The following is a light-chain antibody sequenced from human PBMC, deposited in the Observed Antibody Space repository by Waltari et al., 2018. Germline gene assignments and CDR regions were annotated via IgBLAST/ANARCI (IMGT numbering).Light chain of an antibody. Sequence: QSALTQPPSASGSPGQSVTISCTGTSSDVGGYNYVSWYQQYPDTAPTLFIYEVTKRPSWVPVRFSGAKSGNTASLTVSGLQAEDEADYYCTSYGGSNNFVIFGGGTKLTVL. V-gene: IGLV2-8*01. J-gene: IGLJ2*01. CDR2: EVT. CDR1: SSDVGGYNY. CDR3: TSYGGSNNFVI.